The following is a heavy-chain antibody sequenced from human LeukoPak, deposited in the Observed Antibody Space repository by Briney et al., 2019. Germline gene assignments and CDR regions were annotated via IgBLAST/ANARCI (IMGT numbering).Heavy chain of an antibody. Sequence: ASVKVSCKASGYTFTGYYMHWVRQAPGQGLEWMGRINPNSGGTNYAQKFQGRVTMTRDTSISTAYMELSRLRSDDTAVYYCARGRYDFVYYYYGMDVWGQGTTVTVSS. CDR1: GYTFTGYY. V-gene: IGHV1-2*06. CDR3: ARGRYDFVYYYYGMDV. CDR2: INPNSGGT. D-gene: IGHD3-3*01. J-gene: IGHJ6*02.